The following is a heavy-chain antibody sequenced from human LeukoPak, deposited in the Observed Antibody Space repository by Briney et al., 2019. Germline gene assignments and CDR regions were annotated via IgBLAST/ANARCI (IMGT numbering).Heavy chain of an antibody. V-gene: IGHV4-59*08. CDR3: ARHGRYSSSPGFDY. Sequence: SETLSLTCTVSGGSISSYYWSWLRQPPGKGLEWIGYIYYSGGTNYNPSLKSRVTISVDTSKNQFSLKLSSVTAADTAVYYCARHGRYSSSPGFDYWGQGTLVTVSS. CDR2: IYYSGGT. D-gene: IGHD6-6*01. CDR1: GGSISSYY. J-gene: IGHJ4*02.